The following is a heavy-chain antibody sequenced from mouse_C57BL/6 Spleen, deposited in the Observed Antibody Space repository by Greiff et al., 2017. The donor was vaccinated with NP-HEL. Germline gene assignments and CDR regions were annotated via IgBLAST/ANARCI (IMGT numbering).Heavy chain of an antibody. CDR3: ARENDGYRDYAMDY. CDR2: IYPRSGNT. V-gene: IGHV1-81*01. J-gene: IGHJ4*01. D-gene: IGHD2-3*01. CDR1: GYTFTSYG. Sequence: VQLQQSGAELARPGASVKLSCKASGYTFTSYGISWVKQRTGQGLEWIGEIYPRSGNTYYNEKFKGKATLTADKSSSTAYMELRSLTSEDSAVYFCARENDGYRDYAMDYWGQGTSVTVSS.